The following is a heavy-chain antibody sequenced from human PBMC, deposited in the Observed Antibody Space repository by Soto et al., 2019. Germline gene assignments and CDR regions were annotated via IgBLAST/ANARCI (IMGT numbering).Heavy chain of an antibody. J-gene: IGHJ4*02. D-gene: IGHD1-7*01. CDR3: AKDAPLGGTGPY. CDR2: ISGSGGST. V-gene: IGHV3-23*01. CDR1: GFTFSSYA. Sequence: GGSLRLSCAPSGFTFSSYAMSWVRQAPGKGLEWDSAISGSGGSTYYADSVKGRFTISRDNSNNTMYLQMNSLRAEDTTLYYCAKDAPLGGTGPYWGQGTLVTVST.